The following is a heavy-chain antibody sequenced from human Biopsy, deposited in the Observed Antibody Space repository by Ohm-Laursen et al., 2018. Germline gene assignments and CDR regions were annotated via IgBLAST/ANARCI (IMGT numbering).Heavy chain of an antibody. CDR2: ASYSGYT. CDR1: DDSIRNFY. D-gene: IGHD3-3*01. CDR3: ARLGNFWNAEDGLDL. J-gene: IGHJ3*01. Sequence: TLSLTCTVSDDSIRNFYWTWIRQPPGQGLEWIGHASYSGYTNYNPSLKSRVTISVDTSKNHFSLNLRSVTAADTAVYSCARLGNFWNAEDGLDLWGLGTMVTVPS. V-gene: IGHV4-59*08.